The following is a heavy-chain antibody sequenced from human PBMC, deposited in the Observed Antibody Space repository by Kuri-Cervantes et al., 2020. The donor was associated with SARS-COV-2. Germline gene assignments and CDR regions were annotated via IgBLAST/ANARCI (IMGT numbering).Heavy chain of an antibody. CDR3: AKKFESSGIAAAGTEMYFDY. Sequence: GGSLRLSCAASGFTFSSHAMSWVRQAPGKGLEWVSAISGSGGSTYYADSVKGRFTISRDNSKNTLYLQMNSLRAEDTAVYYCAKKFESSGIAAAGTEMYFDYWGQGTLVTVSS. J-gene: IGHJ4*02. CDR2: ISGSGGST. V-gene: IGHV3-23*01. CDR1: GFTFSSHA. D-gene: IGHD6-13*01.